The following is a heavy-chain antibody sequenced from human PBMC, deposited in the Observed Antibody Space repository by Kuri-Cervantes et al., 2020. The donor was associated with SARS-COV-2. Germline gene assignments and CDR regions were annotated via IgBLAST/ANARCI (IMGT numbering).Heavy chain of an antibody. CDR1: GFTFSNAW. V-gene: IGHV3-15*01. D-gene: IGHD2-2*01. J-gene: IGHJ4*02. CDR2: IKSKTDGGTT. Sequence: GESLKISCAASGFTFSNAWMSWVRQAPGKGLEWVGRIKSKTDGGTTDYAAPVKGRFTISRDNSKNTLYLQMNSLRAEDTAVYYCARGPDCSSTSCYLGFDYWGQGTLVTVSS. CDR3: ARGPDCSSTSCYLGFDY.